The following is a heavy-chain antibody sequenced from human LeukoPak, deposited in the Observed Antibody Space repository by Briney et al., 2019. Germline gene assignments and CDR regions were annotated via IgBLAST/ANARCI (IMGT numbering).Heavy chain of an antibody. Sequence: GGSLRLSCVASGFTLSSYAMSWVRQAPGKELQWVSSLGISGDYTWYAGSVKGRFTISRDSSKNTLYLQMNSLGAEDTAVYYCARGGGGNSDFLTTYTGASLSFDYWGQGALVTVSS. J-gene: IGHJ4*02. CDR2: LGISGDYT. V-gene: IGHV3-23*01. D-gene: IGHD3-9*01. CDR1: GFTLSSYA. CDR3: ARGGGGNSDFLTTYTGASLSFDY.